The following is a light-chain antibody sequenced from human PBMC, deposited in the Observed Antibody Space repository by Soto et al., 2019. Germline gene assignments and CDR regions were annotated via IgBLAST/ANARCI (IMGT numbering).Light chain of an antibody. Sequence: QSALTQPASVSGSPGQSITISCTGTSSDVGGYNYVSWYQQHPGTAPKLMIYDVSNRPSGVSNRFSGSKSGNTASLTISGLQAEDEADYYCSSYTVSSTVVFGGGTKVTVL. J-gene: IGLJ2*01. CDR3: SSYTVSSTVV. CDR1: SSDVGGYNY. CDR2: DVS. V-gene: IGLV2-14*01.